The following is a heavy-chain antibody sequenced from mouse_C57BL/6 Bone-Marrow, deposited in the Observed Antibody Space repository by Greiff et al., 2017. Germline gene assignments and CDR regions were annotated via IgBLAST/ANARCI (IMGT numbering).Heavy chain of an antibody. Sequence: EVKVVESGEGLVKPGGSLKLSCAASGFTFSSYAMSWVRKTPEKRLEWVAYISSGGDYIYYAATVKGRFTISRDNARNTLYLQMSSLKSEDTAMYYCTRADGYYVHHWYFDVWGTGTTVTVSS. CDR1: GFTFSSYA. CDR3: TRADGYYVHHWYFDV. D-gene: IGHD2-3*01. J-gene: IGHJ1*03. V-gene: IGHV5-9-1*02. CDR2: ISSGGDYI.